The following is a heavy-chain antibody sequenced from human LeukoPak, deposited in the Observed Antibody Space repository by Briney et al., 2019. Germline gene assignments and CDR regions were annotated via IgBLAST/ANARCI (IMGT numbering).Heavy chain of an antibody. J-gene: IGHJ6*02. CDR3: VKDRPCETCMPMDA. CDR2: LGRSGEYK. Sequence: GGALRLSCAAPGFRVSYYSMSLGRQAPGKGLGWVAGLGRSGEYKYYADSVKGRFTISRDNSKDTVSLQMNSLRAEDSAIYFCVKDRPCETCMPMDAWGQGTTVTVSS. V-gene: IGHV3-23*01. CDR1: GFRVSYYS. D-gene: IGHD2-2*01.